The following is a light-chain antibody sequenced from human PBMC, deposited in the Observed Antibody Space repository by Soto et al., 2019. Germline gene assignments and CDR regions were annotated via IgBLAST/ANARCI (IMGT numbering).Light chain of an antibody. CDR3: QQYDGSSYT. J-gene: IGKJ2*01. V-gene: IGKV3-20*01. Sequence: EIVLTQSPGTLSLAPGETATLSCRASQSVGGKYLAWYQQKAGQPPRRLIYGVSSRATGIPDRFSGSGSGTDFTLTISILEAEDFAVYYCQQYDGSSYTFGQGTKLEIK. CDR1: QSVGGKY. CDR2: GVS.